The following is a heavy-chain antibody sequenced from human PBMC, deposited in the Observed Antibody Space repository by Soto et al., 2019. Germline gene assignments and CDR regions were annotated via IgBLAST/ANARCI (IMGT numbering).Heavy chain of an antibody. V-gene: IGHV3-30-3*01. Sequence: GGSLRLSCAASGFTFSSYAMHWVRQAPGKGLEWVAVISYDGSNKYYADSVKGRFTISRDNSKNTLYLQMNSLRAEDTAVYYCARDLFSYCGGDCYSAPLDYWGQGTLVTVSS. CDR2: ISYDGSNK. CDR1: GFTFSSYA. CDR3: ARDLFSYCGGDCYSAPLDY. D-gene: IGHD2-21*02. J-gene: IGHJ4*02.